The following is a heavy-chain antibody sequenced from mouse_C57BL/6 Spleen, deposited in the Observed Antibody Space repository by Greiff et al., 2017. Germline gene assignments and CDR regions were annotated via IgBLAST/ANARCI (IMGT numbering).Heavy chain of an antibody. V-gene: IGHV5-15*01. D-gene: IGHD2-3*01. J-gene: IGHJ3*01. CDR3: ARQDYDGYYAFAY. Sequence: EVHLVESGGGLVQPGGSLKLSCAASGFTFSDYGMAWVRQAQRKGPEWVAFISNLAYSIYYADTVTGRFTISRENAKNTLYLEMSSLRSEDTAMYYCARQDYDGYYAFAYWGQGTLVTVSA. CDR2: ISNLAYSI. CDR1: GFTFSDYG.